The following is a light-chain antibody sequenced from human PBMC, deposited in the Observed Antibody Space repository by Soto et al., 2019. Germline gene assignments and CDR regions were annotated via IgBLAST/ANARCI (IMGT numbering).Light chain of an antibody. V-gene: IGLV2-14*01. J-gene: IGLJ2*01. CDR3: SSYTSSRTVV. CDR2: DVS. CDR1: SSDVGGYNY. Sequence: QSVLTQPASVSGSPGQSITISCTGTSSDVGGYNYVSWYQQHPAKAPKLLIYDVSTRPSGVSNRFSGSKSGNTASLTISGLQAEDEADYYCSSYTSSRTVVFGGGTKLTV.